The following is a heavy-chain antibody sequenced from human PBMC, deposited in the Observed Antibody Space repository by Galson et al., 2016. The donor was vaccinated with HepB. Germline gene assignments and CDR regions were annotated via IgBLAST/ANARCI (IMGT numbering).Heavy chain of an antibody. CDR3: ARYCSTTSCYRHNYYGMDV. D-gene: IGHD2-2*02. Sequence: SVKVSCKASGYPFITYGFSWVRQAPGQRLEWLGWIGTYNGNTKYAQKVHGRATMTTDTSTSTAYMELRSLRSDDTAVYYCARYCSTTSCYRHNYYGMDVWGQGTTVTVSS. CDR1: GYPFITYG. V-gene: IGHV1-18*01. CDR2: IGTYNGNT. J-gene: IGHJ6*02.